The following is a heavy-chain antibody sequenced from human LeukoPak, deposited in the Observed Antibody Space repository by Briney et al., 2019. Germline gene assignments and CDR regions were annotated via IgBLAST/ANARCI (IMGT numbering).Heavy chain of an antibody. D-gene: IGHD3-9*01. Sequence: SETLSLTCTVSGYSISSGYYWGWIRPPPGRGREWIGIIYNSGTSYYNQSLKRRVTISGDNAKNQFSLNLSSVTAADTAVYYCARDLGRYYDRGTLSAFDIGGQGTMVTV. J-gene: IGHJ3*02. V-gene: IGHV4-38-2*02. CDR3: ARDLGRYYDRGTLSAFDI. CDR2: IYNSGTS. CDR1: GYSISSGYY.